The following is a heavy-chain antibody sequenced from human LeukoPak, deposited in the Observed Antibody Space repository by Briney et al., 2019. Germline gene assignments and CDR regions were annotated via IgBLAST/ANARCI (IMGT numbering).Heavy chain of an antibody. V-gene: IGHV3-23*01. CDR2: ISSSGGTT. J-gene: IGHJ4*02. CDR1: GFTFSSYA. Sequence: GGSLRLSCAASGFTFSSYAMSWVRQAPGKGLEWVSVISSSGGTTYYSDSVRGRFIISRDNSKNTLYLQMNSLRAEDTAVYYCAKAGIAVPATPEYCGQGTQVTVSS. D-gene: IGHD6-19*01. CDR3: AKAGIAVPATPEY.